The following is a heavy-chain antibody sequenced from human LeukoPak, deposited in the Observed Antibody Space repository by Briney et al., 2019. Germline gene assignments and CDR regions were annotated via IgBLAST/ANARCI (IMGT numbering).Heavy chain of an antibody. V-gene: IGHV1-2*02. D-gene: IGHD2-15*01. CDR3: ARVRCSGGSCYSPYYYYGMDV. Sequence: ASVKVSCKASGYTFTGYYMHWVRQAPGQGLEWMGWINPNSGGTNYAQKFQGRVTMTRDTSISTAYMELSRLRSDDTAVYYCARVRCSGGSCYSPYYYYGMDVWGQGTMVTVSS. J-gene: IGHJ6*02. CDR2: INPNSGGT. CDR1: GYTFTGYY.